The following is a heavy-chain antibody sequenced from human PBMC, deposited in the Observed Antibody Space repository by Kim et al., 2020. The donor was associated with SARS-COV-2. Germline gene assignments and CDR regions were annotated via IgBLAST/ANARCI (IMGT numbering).Heavy chain of an antibody. V-gene: IGHV3-33*06. CDR1: GFTFSSDG. D-gene: IGHD3-10*01. Sequence: GGSLRLSCAASGFTFSSDGMHWVRQAPGKGLEWVAVIWYDGSNKYYADSVKGRFTISRDNSKKTLYLQMNSLRAEDTAVYYCAKDSFSGSGHFYYGSGSYYNGGMDVWGQGTTVTVSS. CDR3: AKDSFSGSGHFYYGSGSYYNGGMDV. J-gene: IGHJ6*02. CDR2: IWYDGSNK.